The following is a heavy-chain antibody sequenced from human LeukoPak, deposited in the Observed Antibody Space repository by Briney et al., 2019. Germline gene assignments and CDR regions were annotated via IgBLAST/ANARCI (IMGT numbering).Heavy chain of an antibody. CDR1: GYTFTSYG. V-gene: IGHV1-3*01. J-gene: IGHJ4*02. D-gene: IGHD6-13*01. CDR2: INAGNGNR. CDR3: ARFLGDAAAPGY. Sequence: ASVKVSCKTSGYTFTSYGMHWVRQAPGQRLEWMGWINAGNGNRIYSQKLQGRVTITRDTSASTAYMELNSLISEDTAVYYCARFLGDAAAPGYWGQGTLVTVSS.